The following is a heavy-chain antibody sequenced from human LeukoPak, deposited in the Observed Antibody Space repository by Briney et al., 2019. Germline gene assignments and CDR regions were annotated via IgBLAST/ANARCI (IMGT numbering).Heavy chain of an antibody. Sequence: PGRSLRLSCAASGFTFSSYGMHWVRQAPGKGLEWVAVIWYDGSNKYYADSVKGRFTISRDNSKNTLYLQMNSLRAEDTALYYGAKENLMLITMCRYMDVWSKGTTVTIS. CDR1: GFTFSSYG. V-gene: IGHV3-33*06. D-gene: IGHD3-10*02. J-gene: IGHJ6*03. CDR3: AKENLMLITMCRYMDV. CDR2: IWYDGSNK.